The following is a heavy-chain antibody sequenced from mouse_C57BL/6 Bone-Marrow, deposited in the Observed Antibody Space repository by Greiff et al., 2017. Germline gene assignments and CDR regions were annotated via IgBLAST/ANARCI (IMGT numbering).Heavy chain of an antibody. V-gene: IGHV1-18*01. J-gene: IGHJ1*03. CDR3: ARSLRPVGGHFDV. CDR2: INPNNGGT. Sequence: EVQLQQSGPELVKPGASVKIPCKASGYTFTDYNMDWVKQSHGKSLEWIGDINPNNGGTIYNQKFKGKATLTVDKSSSTAYMELRSLTSEDTAVYYCARSLRPVGGHFDVWGTGTTVTVSS. D-gene: IGHD1-2*01. CDR1: GYTFTDYN.